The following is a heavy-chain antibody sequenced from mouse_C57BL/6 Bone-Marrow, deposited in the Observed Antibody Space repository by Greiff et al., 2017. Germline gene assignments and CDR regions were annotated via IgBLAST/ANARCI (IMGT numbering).Heavy chain of an antibody. CDR1: GYTFTSYW. V-gene: IGHV1-52*01. Sequence: VQLQQPGAELVRPGSSVKLSCKASGYTFTSYWLHWVKQRPIQGLEWIGNIDPPDSETHYNQKFKDKATLTVDKSSSTAYMQLNSLTSEDSAVYYWAKRRGSNSLDFYCDYWGQGTTLTGSS. D-gene: IGHD2-5*01. CDR2: IDPPDSET. CDR3: AKRRGSNSLDFYCDY. J-gene: IGHJ2*01.